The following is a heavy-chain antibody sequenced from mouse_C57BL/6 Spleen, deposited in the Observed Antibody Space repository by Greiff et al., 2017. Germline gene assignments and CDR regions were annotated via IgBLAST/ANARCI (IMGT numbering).Heavy chain of an antibody. Sequence: VQLQQSGAELVRPGASVKLSCTASGFNIKDYYMHWVKQRPEQGLEWIGRIDPEDGDTEYAPKFQGKATMTADTSTNTAYLQLSSLTSEDTAVYYCTRGYYGNYNYFDYWGQGTTLTVSS. J-gene: IGHJ2*01. CDR3: TRGYYGNYNYFDY. D-gene: IGHD2-1*01. V-gene: IGHV14-1*01. CDR1: GFNIKDYY. CDR2: IDPEDGDT.